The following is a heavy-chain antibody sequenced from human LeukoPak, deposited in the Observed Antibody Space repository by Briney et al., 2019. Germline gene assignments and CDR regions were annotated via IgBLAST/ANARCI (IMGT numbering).Heavy chain of an antibody. CDR1: GFTFSSYA. CDR2: ISGSGGYT. CDR3: ARAHLYCTNGVCYTYYFDY. J-gene: IGHJ4*02. Sequence: GGSLRLSCEGSGFTFSSYAMTWVRQAPGKGLEWVSSISGSGGYTYYTDSVQGRFTISRDNSKNTLYLKMNSLRAEDTAVYYCARAHLYCTNGVCYTYYFDYWGQGTLVTVSS. D-gene: IGHD2-8*01. V-gene: IGHV3-23*01.